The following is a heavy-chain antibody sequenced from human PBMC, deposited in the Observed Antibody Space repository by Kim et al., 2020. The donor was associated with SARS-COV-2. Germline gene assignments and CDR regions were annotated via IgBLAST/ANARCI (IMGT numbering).Heavy chain of an antibody. Sequence: SVKVSCKASGGTFSSYAISWVRQAPGQGLEWMGGIIPIFGTANYAQKFQGRVTITADESTSTAYMELSSLRSEDTAVYYCARDRGDNTTTDYWGQGTLVTVSS. V-gene: IGHV1-69*13. CDR2: IIPIFGTA. CDR1: GGTFSSYA. J-gene: IGHJ4*02. D-gene: IGHD7-27*01. CDR3: ARDRGDNTTTDY.